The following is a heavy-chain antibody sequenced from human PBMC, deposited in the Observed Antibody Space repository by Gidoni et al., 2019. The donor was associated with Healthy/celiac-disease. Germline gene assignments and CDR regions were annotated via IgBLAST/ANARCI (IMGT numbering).Heavy chain of an antibody. D-gene: IGHD6-19*01. Sequence: EVQLLESGGGLVQPGGYLRLSWAASGFTFSSYAMSWVRQAPGEGLEWVSAISGSGGSTYYADSVKGRFTISRDNSKNTLYLQMNSLRAEDTAVYYCAKSPAVAGTLDYWGQGTLVTVSS. V-gene: IGHV3-23*01. CDR2: ISGSGGST. J-gene: IGHJ4*02. CDR1: GFTFSSYA. CDR3: AKSPAVAGTLDY.